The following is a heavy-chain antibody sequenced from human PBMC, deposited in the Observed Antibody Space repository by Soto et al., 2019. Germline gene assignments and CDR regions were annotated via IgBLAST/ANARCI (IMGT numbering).Heavy chain of an antibody. D-gene: IGHD6-19*01. CDR3: AAGYSTGLDGFDV. CDR2: IFPGDSET. J-gene: IGHJ3*01. V-gene: IGHV5-51*01. Sequence: VESLKISCQGSGYNFANYWICCFLQMPGKGLECMGMIFPGDSETKYSLSLQGQVSISADKSISTAYLQWSTLKASDTAMYYCAAGYSTGLDGFDVWGQGTMVTVSS. CDR1: GYNFANYW.